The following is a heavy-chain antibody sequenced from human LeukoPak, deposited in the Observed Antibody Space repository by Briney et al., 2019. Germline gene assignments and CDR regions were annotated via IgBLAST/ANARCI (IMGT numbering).Heavy chain of an antibody. Sequence: GGSLRLSCSASGFTFSTYAMHWVRRAPGKGLQFVSAISSNGGSTHYADSMKGRFTISRDNSINTLYLQVNSLRAEDTAVYYCVKVLGSSGYYYADSFDIWGQGTLVTVSS. D-gene: IGHD3-22*01. CDR3: VKVLGSSGYYYADSFDI. J-gene: IGHJ3*02. CDR1: GFTFSTYA. V-gene: IGHV3-64D*09. CDR2: ISSNGGST.